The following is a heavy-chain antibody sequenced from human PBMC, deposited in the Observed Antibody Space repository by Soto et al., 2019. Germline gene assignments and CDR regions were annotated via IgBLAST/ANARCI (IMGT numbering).Heavy chain of an antibody. V-gene: IGHV4-4*07. Sequence: QVQLQESGPGLVKPSETLSLTCTVSGGSISSYYWSWIRQPAGKGLEWIGRIYTSGSTNYNPSLKSRVTMSVDTSKNQFSLKLSSVTAADTAVYYCARDLSEGPIAARLSWYFDLWGRGTLVTVSS. CDR1: GGSISSYY. D-gene: IGHD6-6*01. CDR2: IYTSGST. CDR3: ARDLSEGPIAARLSWYFDL. J-gene: IGHJ2*01.